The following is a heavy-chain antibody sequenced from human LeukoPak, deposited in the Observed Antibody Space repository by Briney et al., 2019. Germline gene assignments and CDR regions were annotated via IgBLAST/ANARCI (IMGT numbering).Heavy chain of an antibody. D-gene: IGHD2-2*01. V-gene: IGHV4-34*01. Sequence: SETLSLTCAVYGGSFSGYYWSWIRQPPGKGLEWIGEINHSGSTNYNPSLKSRVTISVDTSKNQFSLKLSSVTAADTAVYYCARYPYDAFDIWGQGTMVTVSS. CDR3: ARYPYDAFDI. J-gene: IGHJ3*02. CDR1: GGSFSGYY. CDR2: INHSGST.